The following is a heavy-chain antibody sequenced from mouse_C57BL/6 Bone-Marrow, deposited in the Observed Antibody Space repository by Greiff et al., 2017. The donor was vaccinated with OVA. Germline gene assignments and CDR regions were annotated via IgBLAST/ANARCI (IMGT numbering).Heavy chain of an antibody. J-gene: IGHJ2*01. CDR1: GYTFTSYW. V-gene: IGHV1-64*01. D-gene: IGHD2-2*01. CDR3: ARHYGYDEGDY. Sequence: VQLQQPGAELVKPGASVKLSCKASGYTFTSYWMHWVKQRPGQGLEWIGMIHPNSGSTNYNEKFKSKATLTVDKSSSTAYMQLSSLTSEDSAVYYCARHYGYDEGDYWGQGTTLTVSS. CDR2: IHPNSGST.